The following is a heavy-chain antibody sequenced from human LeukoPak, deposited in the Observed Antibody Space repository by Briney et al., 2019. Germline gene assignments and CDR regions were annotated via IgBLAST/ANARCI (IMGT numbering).Heavy chain of an antibody. CDR2: ISSSGSTI. CDR1: GFTFSSYE. V-gene: IGHV3-48*03. D-gene: IGHD1-1*01. Sequence: GGSLRLSCAASGFTFSSYEMNWVRQAPGKGLEWASYISSSGSTIYYADSVKGRFTISRDNAKNSLYLQMNSLRAEDTAVYYCASTSGPKGYWGQGTLVTVSS. J-gene: IGHJ4*02. CDR3: ASTSGPKGY.